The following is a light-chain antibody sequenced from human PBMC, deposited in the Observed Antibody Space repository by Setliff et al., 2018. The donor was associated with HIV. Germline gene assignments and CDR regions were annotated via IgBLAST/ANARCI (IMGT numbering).Light chain of an antibody. CDR1: SSDVGGYSF. CDR3: SSYTRHNTLL. V-gene: IGLV2-14*01. Sequence: QSVLTQPASVSGSPGQSITISCTGTSSDVGGYSFVSWYRQHLGKAPKLLIFEVSNRPSGVPNRFSGSKSDNTASLTISGLQAEDEADYYCSSYTRHNTLLFGTGTKVTVL. CDR2: EVS. J-gene: IGLJ1*01.